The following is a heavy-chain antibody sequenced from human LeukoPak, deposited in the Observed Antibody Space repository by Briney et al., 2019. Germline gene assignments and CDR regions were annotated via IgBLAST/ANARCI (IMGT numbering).Heavy chain of an antibody. CDR1: GLTFSSYA. CDR3: ARGRDGYSAGIFDY. D-gene: IGHD5-24*01. V-gene: IGHV3-23*01. CDR2: ISYSGGST. J-gene: IGHJ4*02. Sequence: SGGSLTLSCAPSGLTFSSYAMSSVRHAPGKGLEWVLTISYSGGSTYYVDSVKGRFTISRHNSKTTLYLQMNSRRAEDTAVYYCARGRDGYSAGIFDYWGQGTLVTVSS.